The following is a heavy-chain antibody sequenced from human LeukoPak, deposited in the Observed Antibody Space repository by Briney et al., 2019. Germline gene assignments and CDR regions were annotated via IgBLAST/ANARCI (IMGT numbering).Heavy chain of an antibody. CDR2: IYYSGTT. D-gene: IGHD2-2*01. J-gene: IGHJ4*02. CDR3: AKRYCSSTTCYDDRGAFDY. CDR1: GGSISNYY. Sequence: PSETLSLTCTVSGGSISNYYWNWIRQPPGKGLEWIGYIYYSGTTNYNPSLKSRVSMSVDTSKNQFSLKLSSVTAADTAVYYCAKRYCSSTTCYDDRGAFDYWGQGTLVTVSS. V-gene: IGHV4-59*08.